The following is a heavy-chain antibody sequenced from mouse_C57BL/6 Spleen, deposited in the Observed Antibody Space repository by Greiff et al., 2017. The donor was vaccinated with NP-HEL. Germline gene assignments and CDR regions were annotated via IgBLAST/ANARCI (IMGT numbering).Heavy chain of an antibody. D-gene: IGHD3-2*02. J-gene: IGHJ4*01. CDR2: IDPSDSYT. V-gene: IGHV1-69*01. CDR1: GYTFTSYW. Sequence: VQLQQPGAELVMPGASVKLSCKASGYTFTSYWMHWVKQRPGQGLEWIGEIDPSDSYTNYTQKFKGKSTLTVDKSTSTASMQLSSLTSEDSAVYYCARWGSSGLSYAMDYWGQGTSVTVSS. CDR3: ARWGSSGLSYAMDY.